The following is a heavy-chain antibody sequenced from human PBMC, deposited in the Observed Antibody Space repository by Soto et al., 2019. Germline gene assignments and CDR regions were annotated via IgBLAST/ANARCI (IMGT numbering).Heavy chain of an antibody. D-gene: IGHD3-22*01. CDR1: GFTFSSYA. J-gene: IGHJ1*01. V-gene: IGHV3-23*01. CDR3: AKDDTWTAYYYDSSGYEYFHY. CDR2: ISGSGGTT. Sequence: GGSLRLSCAASGFTFSSYAMSWVRQAPGKGLEWVSAISGSGGTTYYADSVKGRFTISRDNSKNTLHLQMNSLRAEDTAVYYCAKDDTWTAYYYDSSGYEYFHYWGQGTLVTVSS.